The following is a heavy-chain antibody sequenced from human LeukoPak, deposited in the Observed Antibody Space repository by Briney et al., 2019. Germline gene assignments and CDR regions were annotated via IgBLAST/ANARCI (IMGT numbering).Heavy chain of an antibody. CDR2: ISPNNGGT. CDR1: QYTFTGYY. J-gene: IGHJ4*02. D-gene: IGHD2-15*01. V-gene: IGHV1-2*06. Sequence: ASVKISCKGFQYTFTGYYMHWVRQAPGQGPEWMGRISPNNGGTDYSQKFQGRVTMTRDTSTSTVYMELSSLRSEDTAVYYCARGSRGSGDYWGQGTLVTVSS. CDR3: ARGSRGSGDY.